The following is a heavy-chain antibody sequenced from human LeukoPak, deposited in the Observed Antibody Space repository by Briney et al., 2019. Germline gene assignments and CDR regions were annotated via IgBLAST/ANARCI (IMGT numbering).Heavy chain of an antibody. V-gene: IGHV4-34*01. J-gene: IGHJ6*03. Sequence: SETLSLTCAVYGGSFSGYYWSWILQPPGKGLEWIGEINHSGSTNYNPSLKSRVTISVDTSKSQFSLKLSSVTAADTAVYYCARGRGGIAAAGTLDYYYYYYMDVWGKGTTVTVSS. CDR1: GGSFSGYY. D-gene: IGHD6-13*01. CDR3: ARGRGGIAAAGTLDYYYYYYMDV. CDR2: INHSGST.